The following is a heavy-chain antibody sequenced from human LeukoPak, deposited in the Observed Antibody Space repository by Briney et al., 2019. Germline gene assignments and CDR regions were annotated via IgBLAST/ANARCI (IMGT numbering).Heavy chain of an antibody. CDR3: AQSSGWYRPFDY. Sequence: GGSLRLSCAASGFTVSSNYMSWVRQAPGKGLEWVSVIYSGGSTYYAGSVKGRFTISRDNSKNTLYLQMNSLRAEDTAVYYCAQSSGWYRPFDYWGQGTLVTVSS. D-gene: IGHD6-19*01. J-gene: IGHJ4*02. CDR2: IYSGGST. CDR1: GFTVSSNY. V-gene: IGHV3-53*01.